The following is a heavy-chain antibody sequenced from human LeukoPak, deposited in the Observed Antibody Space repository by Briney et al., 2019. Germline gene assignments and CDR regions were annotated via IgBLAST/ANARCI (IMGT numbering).Heavy chain of an antibody. V-gene: IGHV4-4*07. Sequence: SETLSLTCTVSGGSISSYYWSWIRQPAGKGLEWIGHIYTSGSTNYNPSLKSRVTMSVDTSKNQFSLKLTSVTAADTAVYYCARGLFDCSGGSCYLYHCDYWGQGTLVTVSS. J-gene: IGHJ4*02. CDR3: ARGLFDCSGGSCYLYHCDY. CDR1: GGSISSYY. CDR2: IYTSGST. D-gene: IGHD2-15*01.